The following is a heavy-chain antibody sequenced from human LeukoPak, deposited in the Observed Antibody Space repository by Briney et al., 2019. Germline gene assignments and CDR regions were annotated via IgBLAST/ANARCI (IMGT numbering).Heavy chain of an antibody. CDR2: IYYSGST. CDR1: GGSISSSSYY. CDR3: FLPDYYDSSGSQSALDY. J-gene: IGHJ4*02. D-gene: IGHD3-22*01. Sequence: SETLSLTCTVSGGSISSSSYYWGWIRQPPGKGLEWIGSIYYSGSTYYNPSLKSRVTISVDTSKNQFSLKLSSVTAADTAVYYCFLPDYYDSSGSQSALDYWGQGTLVTVSS. V-gene: IGHV4-39*07.